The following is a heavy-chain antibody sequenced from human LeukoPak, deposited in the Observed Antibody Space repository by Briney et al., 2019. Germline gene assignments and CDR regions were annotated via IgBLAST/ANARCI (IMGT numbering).Heavy chain of an antibody. CDR1: GGSFSGYY. D-gene: IGHD3-3*01. Sequence: SETLSLTCAVYGGSFSGYYWSWIRQPPRKGLEWIGEINHSGRTNYNPSPKSRVTISVDTSKNQFSLKLSSVTAADTAVYYCARVGPTDYDFWRARDYMDVWGKGTTVTVSS. CDR2: INHSGRT. J-gene: IGHJ6*03. CDR3: ARVGPTDYDFWRARDYMDV. V-gene: IGHV4-34*01.